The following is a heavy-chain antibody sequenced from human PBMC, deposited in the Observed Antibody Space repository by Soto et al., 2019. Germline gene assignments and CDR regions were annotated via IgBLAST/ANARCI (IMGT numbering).Heavy chain of an antibody. D-gene: IGHD2-8*01. J-gene: IGHJ4*01. CDR3: AKLGFVLMELYYFHQ. V-gene: IGHV3-23*01. Sequence: GGSLRLSCTASGFTFSSYAISWGRQAPGKELEWVSTISVNSGKTNYAESVKGRFSISRDNSKNTVHLQLDSLRAEDTAVYFCAKLGFVLMELYYFHQWGHGTLVTVSS. CDR1: GFTFSSYA. CDR2: ISVNSGKT.